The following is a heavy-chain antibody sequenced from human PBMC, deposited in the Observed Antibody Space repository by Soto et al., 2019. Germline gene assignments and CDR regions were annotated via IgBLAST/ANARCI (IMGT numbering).Heavy chain of an antibody. J-gene: IGHJ1*01. CDR1: GYSFTSYW. CDR2: FYPGDSDT. Sequence: GESLKISCKGSGYSFTSYWIGWVRQMPWKGLEWMGIFYPGDSDTRYSPSFQGQVTISADKSISTAYLQWSSLKASDTAMYYCARQSGPPFYCSGGSCQEYFQHWGQGTLVTVSS. CDR3: ARQSGPPFYCSGGSCQEYFQH. D-gene: IGHD2-15*01. V-gene: IGHV5-51*01.